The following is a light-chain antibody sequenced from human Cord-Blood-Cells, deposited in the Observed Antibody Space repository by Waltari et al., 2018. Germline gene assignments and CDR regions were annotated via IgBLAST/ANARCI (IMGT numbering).Light chain of an antibody. Sequence: DIQVNSFPSSLSASVGDRVTITCQACQSISSYLNWYQQKPGKDPKLLIYASSSLQSGVPSRFSGSGSGTDFTLTISRLQPEDFATYDCQPRYSTPQTSGQGTKVEIK. J-gene: IGKJ1*01. CDR3: QPRYSTPQT. CDR2: ASS. CDR1: QSISSY. V-gene: IGKV1-39*01.